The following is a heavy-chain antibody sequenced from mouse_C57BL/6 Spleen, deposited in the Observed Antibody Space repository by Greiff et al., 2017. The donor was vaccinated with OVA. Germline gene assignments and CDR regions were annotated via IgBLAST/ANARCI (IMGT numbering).Heavy chain of an antibody. D-gene: IGHD1-1*01. CDR1: GYTFTSYW. CDR2: IDPSDSDT. CDR3: ARIYYYGSPWFAY. J-gene: IGHJ3*01. V-gene: IGHV1-69*01. Sequence: VQLQQPGAELVMPGASVKLSCKASGYTFTSYWMHWVQQRPGQGLEWIVEIDPSDSDTNYNQKFKGKSTLTVDKSSSTAYMQLSSLTSEDSAVYDCARIYYYGSPWFAYWGQGTLVTVSA.